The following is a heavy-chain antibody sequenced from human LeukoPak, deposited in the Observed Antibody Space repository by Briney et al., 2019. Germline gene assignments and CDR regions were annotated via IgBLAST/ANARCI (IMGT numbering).Heavy chain of an antibody. CDR2: IYYSGST. V-gene: IGHV4-59*01. CDR1: GGSISSYY. Sequence: SETLSLTCTVSGGSISSYYWSWIRQPPGKGLEWIGYIYYSGSTNYNPSLKSRVAISVDTSKNQFSLKLSSVTAADTAVYYCARAEPYCSSTSCFTYYFDYWGQGTLVTVSS. D-gene: IGHD2-2*01. J-gene: IGHJ4*02. CDR3: ARAEPYCSSTSCFTYYFDY.